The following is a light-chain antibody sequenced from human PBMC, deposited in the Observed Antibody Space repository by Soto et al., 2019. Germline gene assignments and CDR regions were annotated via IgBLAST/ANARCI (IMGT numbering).Light chain of an antibody. CDR2: DVS. CDR3: CSYAGSYTYV. Sequence: QSALTQPRSVSGSPGQSVTISCTGTSSDVGDYNYVSWYQQHPGKAPKLMIYDVSKWPSGVPDRSSGSKSGNTASLTISGLQAEDEADYYCCSYAGSYTYVFGTGTKLTGL. CDR1: SSDVGDYNY. J-gene: IGLJ1*01. V-gene: IGLV2-11*01.